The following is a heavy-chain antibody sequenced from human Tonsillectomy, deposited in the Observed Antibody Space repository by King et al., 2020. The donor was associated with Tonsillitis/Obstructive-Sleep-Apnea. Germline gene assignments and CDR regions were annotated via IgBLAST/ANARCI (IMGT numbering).Heavy chain of an antibody. CDR2: ISPYIGKT. CDR1: GYTFTSYG. J-gene: IGHJ4*02. CDR3: ARFCTNTRCHFLDGFDS. V-gene: IGHV1-18*01. Sequence: QLVQSGAEVKKPGASVKVSCKASGYTFTSYGISWVRQPPGQGLEWMGWISPYIGKTNFAQKLQGRVTMTTDTSTSTAYMELRSLRSDDTAVYYCARFCTNTRCHFLDGFDSWGQGTLVTVSS. D-gene: IGHD2-8*01.